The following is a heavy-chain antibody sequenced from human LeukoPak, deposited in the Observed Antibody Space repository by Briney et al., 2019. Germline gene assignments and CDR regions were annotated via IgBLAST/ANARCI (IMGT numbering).Heavy chain of an antibody. CDR1: GGSISSSSYY. CDR2: IYYSGST. CDR3: ARRVAERGRYFFDY. J-gene: IGHJ4*02. D-gene: IGHD6-13*01. V-gene: IGHV4-39*01. Sequence: SETLSLTCTVSGGSISSSSYYWGWIRQPPGKGLEWIGSIYYSGSTYYNPSLKSRVTISVDTSKNQFSLKLSSVTAAGTAVYYCARRVAERGRYFFDYWGQGTLVTVSS.